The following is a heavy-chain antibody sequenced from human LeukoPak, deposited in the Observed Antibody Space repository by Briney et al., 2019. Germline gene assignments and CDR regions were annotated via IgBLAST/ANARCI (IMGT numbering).Heavy chain of an antibody. V-gene: IGHV3-74*01. CDR3: ARVGAARYYYYYYGMDV. Sequence: GGSLRLSCAASGFTFSSYWMHWVRQAPGKGLVWVSRINSDGSSTSYADSVKGRFTISRDNAKNTLYLQMNSLRAEDTAVYYCARVGAARYYYYYYGMDVWGQGTTVTVSS. CDR1: GFTFSSYW. J-gene: IGHJ6*02. CDR2: INSDGSST. D-gene: IGHD1-26*01.